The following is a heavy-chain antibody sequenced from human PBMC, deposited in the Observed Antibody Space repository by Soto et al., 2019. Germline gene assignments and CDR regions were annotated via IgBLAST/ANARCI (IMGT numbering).Heavy chain of an antibody. J-gene: IGHJ5*02. D-gene: IGHD6-19*01. CDR1: GGSISSYY. Sequence: PSETLSLTCTVSGGSISSYYLSWIRQPPGKGLEWIGYIYYSGSTNYNPSLKSRVTISVDTSKNQFSLKLSSVTAADTAVYYCARSAVAGTSWFDPWGQGTLVTVSS. V-gene: IGHV4-59*01. CDR2: IYYSGST. CDR3: ARSAVAGTSWFDP.